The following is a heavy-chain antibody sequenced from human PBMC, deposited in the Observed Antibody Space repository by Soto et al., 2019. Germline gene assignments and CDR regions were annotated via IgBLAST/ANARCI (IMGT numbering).Heavy chain of an antibody. CDR1: GYTFTSYS. CDR3: ARALYDSSGYNTLGFDH. J-gene: IGHJ4*02. V-gene: IGHV1-46*01. Sequence: ASVKVSCKAFGYTFTSYSLHWVRQAPGQGLEWMGIISPSGGTTTYPQRFQDRVSLTRDTSTSTVYMDLSSLKSEDTAVYYCARALYDSSGYNTLGFDHWGQGTPVTSPQ. D-gene: IGHD3-22*01. CDR2: ISPSGGTT.